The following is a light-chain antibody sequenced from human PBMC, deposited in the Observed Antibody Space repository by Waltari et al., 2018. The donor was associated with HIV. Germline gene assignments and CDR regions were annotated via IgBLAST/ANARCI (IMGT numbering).Light chain of an antibody. V-gene: IGLV1-44*01. CDR1: SSNIGSNT. J-gene: IGLJ3*02. Sequence: QSVLTQPPSASGTPGQRVSISCSGSSSNIGSNTVNWYQQLPGTAPKLLIYTGNQRPSGVPYRFSGSKSDTSASLAISGLQSEDEADYYCSTWDDGLDGPVFGGGTKLTVL. CDR2: TGN. CDR3: STWDDGLDGPV.